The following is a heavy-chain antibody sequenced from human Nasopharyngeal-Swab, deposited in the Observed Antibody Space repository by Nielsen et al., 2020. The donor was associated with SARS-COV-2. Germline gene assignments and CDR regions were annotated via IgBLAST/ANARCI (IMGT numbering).Heavy chain of an antibody. CDR1: GFTFSDYY. CDR3: ARDPHYYGSRGGPWFDP. D-gene: IGHD3-10*01. J-gene: IGHJ5*02. Sequence: GESLKISCAASGFTFSDYYMSWIRQAPGKGLEWVSYISSSGSTIYYADSVKGRFTISRDNAKNSLCLQMNSLRAEDTAVYYCARDPHYYGSRGGPWFDPWGQGTLVTVSS. CDR2: ISSSGSTI. V-gene: IGHV3-11*01.